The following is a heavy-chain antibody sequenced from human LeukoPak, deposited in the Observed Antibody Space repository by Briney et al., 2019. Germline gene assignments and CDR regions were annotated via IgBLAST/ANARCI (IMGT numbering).Heavy chain of an antibody. V-gene: IGHV4-4*07. Sequence: SETLSLTCTVSGGSISSYYWSWIRQPAGKGLEWIGRIHTSGSTNYNPSLKSRVTMSVDTSKNQFSLKLSSVTAADTAVYYCARAADYGARGAFDIWGQGTMVTVSS. CDR3: ARAADYGARGAFDI. CDR1: GGSISSYY. CDR2: IHTSGST. J-gene: IGHJ3*02. D-gene: IGHD4-17*01.